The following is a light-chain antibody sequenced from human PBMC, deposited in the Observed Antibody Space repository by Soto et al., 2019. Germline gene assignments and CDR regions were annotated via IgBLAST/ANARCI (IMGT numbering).Light chain of an antibody. CDR1: QSVSSY. V-gene: IGKV3-11*01. CDR3: QQRSNWPSGYT. CDR2: DAS. Sequence: EIVLTQSPSTLSLSPGERATLSCRASQSVSSYLAWYRQQPGQAPRLLIYDASSRATGTPARFSGSGSGTDFTLTISSLEPEDFAVYYCQQRSNWPSGYTFGQGTKLEIK. J-gene: IGKJ2*01.